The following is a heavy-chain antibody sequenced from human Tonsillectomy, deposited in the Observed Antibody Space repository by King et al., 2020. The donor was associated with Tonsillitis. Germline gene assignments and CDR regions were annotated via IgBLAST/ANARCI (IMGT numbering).Heavy chain of an antibody. J-gene: IGHJ4*01. V-gene: IGHV3-23*01. Sequence: TMSWVRQAPGKGLEWVPAISVRGGSTNYADSVKGRFTISRDNSKNTLYLQVKSLRAEDTAVYYCAKEYYDILTGYYARSFDYWGHGTLVTFTS. CDR1: T. D-gene: IGHD3-9*01. CDR2: ISVRGGST. CDR3: AKEYYDILTGYYARSFDY.